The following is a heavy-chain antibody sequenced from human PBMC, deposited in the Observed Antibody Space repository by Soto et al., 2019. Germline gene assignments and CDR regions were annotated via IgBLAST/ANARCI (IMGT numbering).Heavy chain of an antibody. CDR2: INHSGST. CDR1: GGSFSGYY. V-gene: IGHV4-34*01. D-gene: IGHD3-10*01. J-gene: IGHJ4*02. Sequence: SETLSLTCAVYGGSFSGYYWSWIRQPPGKGLEWIGEINHSGSTNYNPSLKSRITISVDTSKNQFSLKLSSVTAADTAVYYCARAMVRGVTTVDYWGQGTLVTVSS. CDR3: ARAMVRGVTTVDY.